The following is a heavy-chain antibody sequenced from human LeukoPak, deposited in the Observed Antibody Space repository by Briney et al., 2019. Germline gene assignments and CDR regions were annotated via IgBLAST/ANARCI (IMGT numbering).Heavy chain of an antibody. J-gene: IGHJ5*02. CDR2: IIPIFGTA. V-gene: IGHV1-69*05. CDR3: ARGLPQKFGEVRFDP. D-gene: IGHD3-10*01. CDR1: VGTFSRYA. Sequence: ASVKVSCKGSVGTFSRYAICWVRQAPGHRLECVGGIIPIFGTANYVQKFQGRVTMPRNTSLSTAYMELSSLRSEDTAVYYCARGLPQKFGEVRFDPWGQGTLVTVSS.